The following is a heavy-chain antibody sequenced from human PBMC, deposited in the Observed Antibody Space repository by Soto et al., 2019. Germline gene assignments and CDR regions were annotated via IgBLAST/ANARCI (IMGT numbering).Heavy chain of an antibody. CDR1: GGTFSSYA. CDR3: ARDVYDILTGYYGPRWFDP. D-gene: IGHD3-9*01. J-gene: IGHJ5*02. Sequence: RASVKVSCKASGGTFSSYAISWVRQAPGQGLEWMGGIIPIFGTANYAQKFQGRVTITADESTSTAYIELSSLRSEDTAVYYCARDVYDILTGYYGPRWFDPWGQGTLVTVSS. V-gene: IGHV1-69*13. CDR2: IIPIFGTA.